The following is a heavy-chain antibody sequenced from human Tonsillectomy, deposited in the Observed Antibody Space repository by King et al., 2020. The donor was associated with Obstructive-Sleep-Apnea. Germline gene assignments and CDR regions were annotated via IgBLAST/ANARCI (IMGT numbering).Heavy chain of an antibody. CDR2: INWNSATI. D-gene: IGHD6-19*01. Sequence: VQLVESGGGLVQPGRSLRLSCAASGFTFDDYAMHWVRQSPGRGLEWVPGINWNSATIGYADSVKGRFTFSGDNAKNSLFLQMNSLGPEDTALYYCARDMSSGWYGPLDHWGQGTLLTVSS. CDR3: ARDMSSGWYGPLDH. J-gene: IGHJ4*02. CDR1: GFTFDDYA. V-gene: IGHV3-9*01.